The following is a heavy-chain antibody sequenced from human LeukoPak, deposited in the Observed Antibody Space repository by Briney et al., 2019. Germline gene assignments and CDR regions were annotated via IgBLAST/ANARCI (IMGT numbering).Heavy chain of an antibody. J-gene: IGHJ4*02. CDR1: GFTFSSYA. D-gene: IGHD3-10*01. CDR3: AREGKIFGEPPLPRFDY. CDR2: ISYDGSNK. Sequence: PGGSLRLSCAASGFTFSSYAMHWVRQAPGKGLEWVAVISYDGSNKYYADSVKGRFTISRDNSKNTLYLQMNSLRAEDTAVYYCAREGKIFGEPPLPRFDYWGQGTLVTVSS. V-gene: IGHV3-30-3*01.